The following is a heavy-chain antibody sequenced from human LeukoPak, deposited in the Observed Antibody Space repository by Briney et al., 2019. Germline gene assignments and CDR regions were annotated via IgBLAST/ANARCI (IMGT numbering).Heavy chain of an antibody. CDR3: ARDSGSYCVY. D-gene: IGHD1-26*01. V-gene: IGHV4-39*07. CDR2: IYYSGST. CDR1: GGSISSSSYY. J-gene: IGHJ4*02. Sequence: SETLSLTCTVSGGSISSSSYYWGWIRQPPGKGLEWIGSIYYSGSTYYNPSLKSRVTISVDTSKNQFSLKLSSVTAADTAVYYCARDSGSYCVYWGQGTLVTVSS.